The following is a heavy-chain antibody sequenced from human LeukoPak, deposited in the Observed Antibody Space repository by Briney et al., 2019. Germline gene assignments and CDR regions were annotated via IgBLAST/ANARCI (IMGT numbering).Heavy chain of an antibody. V-gene: IGHV1-2*02. Sequence: GASVKVSCKASGYTFTGYYIHWVRQAPGQGLEWMGWINPNSGGTNYPEKFQGRITMTRDTSITTAYMELSRLTSDDTAFYYCARDYSRGFNYGYLLAAFGYWGQGTLVTVSA. J-gene: IGHJ4*02. CDR2: INPNSGGT. CDR3: ARDYSRGFNYGYLLAAFGY. CDR1: GYTFTGYY. D-gene: IGHD5-18*01.